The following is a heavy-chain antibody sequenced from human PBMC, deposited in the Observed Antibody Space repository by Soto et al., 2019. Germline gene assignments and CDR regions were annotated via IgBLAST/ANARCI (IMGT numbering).Heavy chain of an antibody. V-gene: IGHV1-3*01. CDR3: APAAAGNPFGY. CDR2: INAGNGET. Sequence: QVQLVQSGAEVKMPGASVKVSCKASGFTFSSYAIHWVRQAPGQGLEWMGWINAGNGETKYSQRFQGRVTITRDTSASTAYVELSSLRSEGTAVYYCAPAAAGNPFGYWGQGTLVTVSS. J-gene: IGHJ4*02. CDR1: GFTFSSYA. D-gene: IGHD6-13*01.